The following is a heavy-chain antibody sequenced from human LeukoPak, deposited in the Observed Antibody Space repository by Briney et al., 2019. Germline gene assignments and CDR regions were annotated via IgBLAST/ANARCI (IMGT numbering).Heavy chain of an antibody. Sequence: GGSLRLSCAASGFTFSSYGMHWVRQAPGKGLEWVAVISYDGSNKYYADFVKGRFTISRDNSKNTLYLQMNSLRTEDTAVYYCAKERNSSSWYICFGFGYYYYGMDVWGQGTTVTVSS. V-gene: IGHV3-30*18. D-gene: IGHD6-13*01. CDR2: ISYDGSNK. J-gene: IGHJ6*02. CDR1: GFTFSSYG. CDR3: AKERNSSSWYICFGFGYYYYGMDV.